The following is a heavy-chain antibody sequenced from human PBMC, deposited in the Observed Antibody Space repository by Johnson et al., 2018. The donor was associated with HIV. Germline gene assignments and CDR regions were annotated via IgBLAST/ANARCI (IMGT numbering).Heavy chain of an antibody. J-gene: IGHJ3*02. V-gene: IGHV3-30*02. CDR3: AKNRDYGDGDGFDM. D-gene: IGHD4-17*01. Sequence: QVQPVESGGGVVQPGRSLRLSCAASGFTFSRYGMHWVRQTPGKGLGWAAFTRLYGRKKYYAESVKGRFTISRDNSKTTLYLQMNSLASEDTAVYYCAKNRDYGDGDGFDMWGQGTMVTVSS. CDR1: GFTFSRYG. CDR2: TRLYGRKK.